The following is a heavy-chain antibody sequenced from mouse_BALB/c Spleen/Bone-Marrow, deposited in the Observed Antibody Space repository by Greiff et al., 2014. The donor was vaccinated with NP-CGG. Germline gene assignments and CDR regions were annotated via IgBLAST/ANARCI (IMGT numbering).Heavy chain of an antibody. CDR1: GFTFSSFG. CDR2: ISSGSSTI. D-gene: IGHD2-1*01. Sequence: DVHLVESGGGLVQPGGSRKLSCAAPGFTFSSFGMHWVRQAPEKGLEWVAYISSGSSTIYYADTVKGRFTISRDNPKNTLFLQMTSIRSEDTAMYYCARSRGNYLYYAIDYWGQGTSVTVSS. CDR3: ARSRGNYLYYAIDY. V-gene: IGHV5-17*02. J-gene: IGHJ4*01.